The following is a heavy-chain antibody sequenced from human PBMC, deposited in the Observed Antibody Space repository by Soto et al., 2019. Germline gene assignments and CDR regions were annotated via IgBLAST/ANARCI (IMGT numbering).Heavy chain of an antibody. V-gene: IGHV1-2*02. CDR2: INPDSGGT. D-gene: IGHD6-13*01. CDR1: GYTFTHYY. Sequence: QVQLVQSGAEVKKPGASVKVSCKASGYTFTHYYMHWVRQAPAQGLEWMGWINPDSGGTNYAQKLQGRVTMTRVTTISTVYMVRIRLRSDDTAVYYCARPLIAAAGRLSYYYYSMDVWGQGTTVMVS. CDR3: ARPLIAAAGRLSYYYYSMDV. J-gene: IGHJ6*02.